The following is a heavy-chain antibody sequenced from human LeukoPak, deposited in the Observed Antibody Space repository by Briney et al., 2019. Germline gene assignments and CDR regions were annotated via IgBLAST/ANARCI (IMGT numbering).Heavy chain of an antibody. V-gene: IGHV3-30*02. CDR2: MQYDGSIK. CDR1: GFTFSSYD. CDR3: AKDGKRITMIGVVRRGHYFDS. J-gene: IGHJ4*02. D-gene: IGHD3-22*01. Sequence: GGSLRLSCAASGFTFSSYDMHWVRQAPGKGLEWVAFMQYDGSIKYYADSVKGRFTISRDNSKNTLYLQMDSLRAEDTAVYYCAKDGKRITMIGVVRRGHYFDSWGQGTLVTVSS.